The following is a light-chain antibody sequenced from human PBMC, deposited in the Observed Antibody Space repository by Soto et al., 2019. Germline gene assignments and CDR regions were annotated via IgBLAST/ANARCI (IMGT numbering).Light chain of an antibody. CDR3: QQHSNYPLT. V-gene: IGKV1-5*03. CDR2: KAS. J-gene: IGKJ4*01. Sequence: DIQMTQSPSTLSASVGDRVTITCRASHHIDAWLAWYQQKPGKAPKVLIYKASILESGVPSRFSGSGSGTEFTLTISSLQPDDSATYYCQQHSNYPLTFGGGTKVEIK. CDR1: HHIDAW.